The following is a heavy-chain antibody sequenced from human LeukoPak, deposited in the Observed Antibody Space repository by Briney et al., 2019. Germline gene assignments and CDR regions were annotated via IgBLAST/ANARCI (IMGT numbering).Heavy chain of an antibody. CDR2: ISAYNGDT. D-gene: IGHD3-22*01. J-gene: IGHJ4*02. CDR1: GYTFTSYG. V-gene: IGHV1-18*01. Sequence: ASVKVSCKASGYTFTSYGISWVRQAPGQGLEWMGWISAYNGDTNYAQKLQGRVTMTTDTSTSTAYMELRSLRSDDTAVYYCARVPPTTMIVVRVSYIDYWGQGTLVTVSS. CDR3: ARVPPTTMIVVRVSYIDY.